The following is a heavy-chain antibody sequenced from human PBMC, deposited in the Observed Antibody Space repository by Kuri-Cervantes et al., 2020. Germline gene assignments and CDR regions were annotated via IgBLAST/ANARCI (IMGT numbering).Heavy chain of an antibody. Sequence: SVKVSCKASGYTFTSYDINWVRQATGQGLEWMGWMNPNSGNTGYAQKFQGRVTMTRNTSISTAYMELSSLRSEDTAVYYCARDRSAMGPFYYYYGMDVWGQGTTVTVSS. V-gene: IGHV1-8*01. CDR3: ARDRSAMGPFYYYYGMDV. CDR2: MNPNSGNT. D-gene: IGHD5-18*01. J-gene: IGHJ6*02. CDR1: GYTFTSYD.